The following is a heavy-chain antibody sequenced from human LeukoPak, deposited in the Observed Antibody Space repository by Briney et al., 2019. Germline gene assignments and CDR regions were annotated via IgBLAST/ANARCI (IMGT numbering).Heavy chain of an antibody. D-gene: IGHD5-18*01. Sequence: GGSLRLSCTASGFTFSSHAMTWVRQAPGKGLEWGSSITGSGGSTFYAASVKGRFTVSRHNSKNTLYLQMNSLRAEDTAVYYCARAESTAMVKGFDYWGQGTLVTVSS. V-gene: IGHV3-23*01. CDR2: ITGSGGST. CDR1: GFTFSSHA. CDR3: ARAESTAMVKGFDY. J-gene: IGHJ4*02.